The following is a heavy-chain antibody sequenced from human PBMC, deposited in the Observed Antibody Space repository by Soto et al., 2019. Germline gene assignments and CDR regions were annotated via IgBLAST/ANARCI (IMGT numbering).Heavy chain of an antibody. V-gene: IGHV3-48*01. J-gene: IGHJ4*02. Sequence: GGSLSLSCTASGFTFSSCSMNWVRQAPGKGLEWVSYISSSSSTIYYADSVKGRFTISRDNAKNSLYLQMNSLRAEDTAVYYCARDSGYDDDYWGQGTLVTVSS. CDR1: GFTFSSCS. D-gene: IGHD5-12*01. CDR3: ARDSGYDDDY. CDR2: ISSSSSTI.